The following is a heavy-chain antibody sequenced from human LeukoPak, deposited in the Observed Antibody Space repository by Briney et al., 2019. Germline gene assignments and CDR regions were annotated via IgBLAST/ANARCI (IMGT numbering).Heavy chain of an antibody. CDR1: GGSISNFY. CDR3: AREAPLSDSGNYCKSLGY. J-gene: IGHJ4*02. CDR2: IFTRGST. D-gene: IGHD3-10*01. Sequence: SDTLSLTCTVPGGSISNFYWSWIRQPAGKGLEWIGRIFTRGSTNYNPSLKSRVTMSVDTSKNQFSVKLNSVTAADTAVYSCAREAPLSDSGNYCKSLGYWGQGTLVTVSS. V-gene: IGHV4-4*07.